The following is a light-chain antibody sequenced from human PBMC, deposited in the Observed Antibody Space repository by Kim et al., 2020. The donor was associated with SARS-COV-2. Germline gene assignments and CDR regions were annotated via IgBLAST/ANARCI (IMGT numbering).Light chain of an antibody. CDR2: VNRDGSH. J-gene: IGLJ2*01. Sequence: GASVKPTCALGGPHNSYAVAWHQQRPERGPHLLLKVNRDGSHYRGDGIPDRFSGSSSESERYLTISNLQSDDEADYFCQTWGTPVVFGGGTQLTVL. CDR1: GPHNSYA. V-gene: IGLV4-69*01. CDR3: QTWGTPVV.